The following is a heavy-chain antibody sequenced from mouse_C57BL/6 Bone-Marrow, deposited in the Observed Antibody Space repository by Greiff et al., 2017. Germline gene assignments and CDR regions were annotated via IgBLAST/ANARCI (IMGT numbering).Heavy chain of an antibody. V-gene: IGHV5-6*01. CDR2: ISSGGSYT. D-gene: IGHD1-1*01. Sequence: EVKLVESGGDLVKPGGSLKLSCAASGFTFSSYGMSWVRQTPDKRLEWVATISSGGSYTYYPDSVKGRFTISRDNAKNTLYLQMRSLKSEDTAMYYCSRHKITTVVGGQGTSVTVSS. CDR3: SRHKITTVV. J-gene: IGHJ4*01. CDR1: GFTFSSYG.